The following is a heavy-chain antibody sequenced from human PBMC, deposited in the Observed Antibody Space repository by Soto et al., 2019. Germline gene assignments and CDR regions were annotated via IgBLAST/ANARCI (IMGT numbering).Heavy chain of an antibody. CDR1: GFTFSSYA. D-gene: IGHD3-22*01. CDR3: AKVGHPFYYDTSGYLPFDY. CDR2: IRGSGSST. J-gene: IGHJ4*02. V-gene: IGHV3-23*01. Sequence: EVQLLESGGGLVQPGGSLRLSCAASGFTFSSYAMSWVRQAPGKGLEWVSSIRGSGSSTYYADSVKGRFSISRDNSKNTLYLQMNSLRAEDTAVYYCAKVGHPFYYDTSGYLPFDYWGQGTLVTVSS.